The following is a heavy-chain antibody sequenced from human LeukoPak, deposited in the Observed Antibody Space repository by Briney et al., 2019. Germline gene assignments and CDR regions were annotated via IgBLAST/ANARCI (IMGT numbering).Heavy chain of an antibody. CDR1: GYTFTSYG. J-gene: IGHJ4*02. V-gene: IGHV1-18*01. CDR3: ARDPQQLVGATGGGFNF. CDR2: ISAYNGNT. Sequence: ASVKVSCKTSGYTFTSYGVSWVRQAPGQGLEWMGWISAYNGNTNYAQKLPGRVTMTTDTSTSTAYMELRSLRSDDTAVYYCARDPQQLVGATGGGFNFWGQGTLVTVSS. D-gene: IGHD1-26*01.